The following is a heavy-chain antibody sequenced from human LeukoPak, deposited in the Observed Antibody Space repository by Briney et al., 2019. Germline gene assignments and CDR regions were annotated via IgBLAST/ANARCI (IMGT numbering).Heavy chain of an antibody. CDR1: GFTFSSYG. CDR2: IWYDGSKK. J-gene: IGHJ6*02. D-gene: IGHD3-10*01. Sequence: GGSLRLSCAASGFTFSSYGMHWVRQAPGKGLEWVAVIWYDGSKKYHADSVKGRFTISRDYSKNMVHLQMNSLRAEDTAVYYCARDYYYGLGSYSRGMDVWGQGTTVTVSS. CDR3: ARDYYYGLGSYSRGMDV. V-gene: IGHV3-33*01.